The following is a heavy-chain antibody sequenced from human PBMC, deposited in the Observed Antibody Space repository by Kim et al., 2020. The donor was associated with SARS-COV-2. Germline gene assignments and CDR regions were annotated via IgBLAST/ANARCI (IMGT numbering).Heavy chain of an antibody. J-gene: IGHJ3*02. CDR1: GYTFTSYY. D-gene: IGHD2-15*01. CDR2: INPSGGST. V-gene: IGHV1-46*01. CDR3: ARVTPGVVAATLNAFDI. Sequence: ASVKVSCKASGYTFTSYYMHWVRQAPGQGLEWMGIINPSGGSTSYAQKFQGRVTMTRDTSTSTVYMELSSLRSEDTAVYYCARVTPGVVAATLNAFDIWGQGTMVTVSS.